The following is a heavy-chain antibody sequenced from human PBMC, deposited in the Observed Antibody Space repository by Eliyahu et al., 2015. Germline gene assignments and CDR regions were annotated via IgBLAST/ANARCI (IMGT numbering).Heavy chain of an antibody. V-gene: IGHV4-39*01. Sequence: QPKLQESVPRLVKPSETLSLTCTVSGGSTSSGGYYWAWIRQPPGKGLEWIGSIYHGGATHHTPSLKSRLSTSLDTSKNQFSLNLTSVTVADTAVYYCARQVAATMFANVILGAFDLWGQGSLVTVSA. CDR1: GGSTSSGGYY. CDR3: ARQVAATMFANVILGAFDL. CDR2: IYHGGAT. D-gene: IGHD3-3*01. J-gene: IGHJ3*01.